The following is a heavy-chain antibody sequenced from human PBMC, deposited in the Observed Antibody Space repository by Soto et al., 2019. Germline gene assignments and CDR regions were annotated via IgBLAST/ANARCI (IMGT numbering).Heavy chain of an antibody. CDR3: AREPATEKPEGVDF. Sequence: ASVKVACKASGYTFSDYYIHWVRQAPGQGLEWMGWINPNIAGTKYAPKSQDGVTMTRXTXXTXXXMXLXXLRXGXTAVYYCAREPATEKPEGVDFWAQGTLVTVSA. V-gene: IGHV1-2*02. CDR2: INPNIAGT. CDR1: GYTFSDYY. D-gene: IGHD1-1*01. J-gene: IGHJ4*02.